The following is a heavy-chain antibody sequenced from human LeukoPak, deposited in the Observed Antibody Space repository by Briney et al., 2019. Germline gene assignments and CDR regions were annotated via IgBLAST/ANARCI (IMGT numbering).Heavy chain of an antibody. Sequence: GGSLRLSCAASGFTFSDYYMSWIRQAPGKGLEWVSYISSSGSTIYYADSVKGRFTISRDNTKNSLYLQMNSLRAEDTAVYYCARDRTWEDYGMDVWGQGTTVTVSS. V-gene: IGHV3-11*01. D-gene: IGHD1-26*01. CDR2: ISSSGSTI. CDR1: GFTFSDYY. J-gene: IGHJ6*02. CDR3: ARDRTWEDYGMDV.